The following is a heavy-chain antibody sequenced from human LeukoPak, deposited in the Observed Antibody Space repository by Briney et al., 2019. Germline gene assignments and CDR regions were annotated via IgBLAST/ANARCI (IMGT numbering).Heavy chain of an antibody. J-gene: IGHJ4*02. Sequence: GSLRLSCAASGFTFSSYGMHWVRQAPGKGLEWVSYISSSSSTIYYADSVKGRFTISRDNAKNSLYLQMNSLRDEDTAVYYCARVWGIAAAGGEIEYWGQGTLVTVSS. CDR3: ARVWGIAAAGGEIEY. V-gene: IGHV3-48*02. CDR1: GFTFSSYG. CDR2: ISSSSSTI. D-gene: IGHD6-13*01.